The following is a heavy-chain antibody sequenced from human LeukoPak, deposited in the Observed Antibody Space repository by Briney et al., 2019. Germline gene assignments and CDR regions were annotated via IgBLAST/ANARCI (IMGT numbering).Heavy chain of an antibody. J-gene: IGHJ4*02. D-gene: IGHD5-18*01. CDR3: AKNAAMVDFDY. CDR2: ISYDGSNK. CDR1: GFTFSSYS. Sequence: PGGSLRLSCAASGFTFSSYSMNWVRQAPGKGLEWVAVISYDGSNKYYADSVKGRFTISRDNSKNTLYLQMNSLRAEDTAVYYCAKNAAMVDFDYWGQGTLVTVSS. V-gene: IGHV3-30*18.